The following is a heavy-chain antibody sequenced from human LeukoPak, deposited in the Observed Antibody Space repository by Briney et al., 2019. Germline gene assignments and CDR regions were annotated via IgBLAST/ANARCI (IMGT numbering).Heavy chain of an antibody. CDR1: GFTFSNYE. CDR3: LRDEVGATTEFDY. D-gene: IGHD1-26*01. J-gene: IGHJ4*02. Sequence: GGSLRLSCAASGFTFSNYEMNWVRQAPGKGLEWVSYISSSGDSIYYTDSVRGRFIISRDNAKNSLYLQMNGLRAEDTAVYYCLRDEVGATTEFDYWGQGTLVTVAS. V-gene: IGHV3-48*03. CDR2: ISSSGDSI.